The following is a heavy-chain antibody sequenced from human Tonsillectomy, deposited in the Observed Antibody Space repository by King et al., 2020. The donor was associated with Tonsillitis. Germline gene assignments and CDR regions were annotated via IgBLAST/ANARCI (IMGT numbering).Heavy chain of an antibody. J-gene: IGHJ6*02. CDR3: ARGDAFGELLDEGHYYYYGMDV. V-gene: IGHV3-30*04. CDR1: GFTFSNYA. Sequence: VQLVESGGGVVQPGRSLRLSCAASGFTFSNYAMHWVRQAPGKGLEWVAVISYDGSNKYYADSVKGRFTISRDNSKNTLYLQMNSLRAEDTAVYYCARGDAFGELLDEGHYYYYGMDVWGQGTTVTVSS. D-gene: IGHD3-10*01. CDR2: ISYDGSNK.